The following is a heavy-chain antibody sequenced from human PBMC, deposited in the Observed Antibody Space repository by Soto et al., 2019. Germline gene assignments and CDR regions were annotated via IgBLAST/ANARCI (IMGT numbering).Heavy chain of an antibody. V-gene: IGHV3-30-3*01. D-gene: IGHD3-22*01. CDR1: GFTFSSYA. CDR3: ARAGRDYYDSSGYYLYNWFDP. CDR2: ISYDGSNK. Sequence: GSLRLSCAASGFTFSSYAMHWVRQAPGKGLEWVAVISYDGSNKYYADSVKGRFTISRDNSKNTLYLQMNSLRAEDRAVYYCARAGRDYYDSSGYYLYNWFDPWGQGTLVTVSS. J-gene: IGHJ5*02.